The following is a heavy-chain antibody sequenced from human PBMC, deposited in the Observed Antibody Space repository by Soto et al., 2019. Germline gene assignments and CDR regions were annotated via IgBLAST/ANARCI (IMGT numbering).Heavy chain of an antibody. J-gene: IGHJ6*01. Sequence: QVQLVESGGGVIQPGTSLSLSCASSGFTFRSFGMYWVRQAPGKGLEWVAVVSYDGNHKYYADSVKGRFTVSRDNAKNMLYLQMNSPRGEDTAVYYCAKDVGQQLVLNYGMDVW. CDR3: AKDVGQQLVLNYGMDV. V-gene: IGHV3-30*18. CDR1: GFTFRSFG. D-gene: IGHD6-13*01. CDR2: VSYDGNHK.